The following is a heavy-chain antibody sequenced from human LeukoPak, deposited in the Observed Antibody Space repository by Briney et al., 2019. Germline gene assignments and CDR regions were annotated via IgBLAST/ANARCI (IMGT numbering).Heavy chain of an antibody. J-gene: IGHJ4*02. CDR1: GLHFSGTA. Sequence: GGSLRLSCAASGLHFSGTAMSWVRQAPGKGLEWVSGISGSAGSTYYADSVKGRFTISRDNFKNTLYLQMNSLRAEDTAVYYCAKDGTTTGWYHFDYWGQGTLVTVSS. D-gene: IGHD6-19*01. CDR2: ISGSAGST. V-gene: IGHV3-23*01. CDR3: AKDGTTTGWYHFDY.